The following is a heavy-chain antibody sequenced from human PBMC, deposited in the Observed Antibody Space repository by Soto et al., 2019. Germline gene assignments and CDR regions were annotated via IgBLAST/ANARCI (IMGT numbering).Heavy chain of an antibody. Sequence: GGSLRLSCAASGFTFSSYAMSWVRQAPGKGLEWVSAISGSGVSTYSADSVKGRFTISRDNSKNTLYLQMNSLRADDTAVYYCAKDRGAAMVRYYFDYWGQGTMVTVSS. CDR1: GFTFSSYA. CDR2: ISGSGVST. J-gene: IGHJ4*02. CDR3: AKDRGAAMVRYYFDY. D-gene: IGHD3-10*01. V-gene: IGHV3-23*01.